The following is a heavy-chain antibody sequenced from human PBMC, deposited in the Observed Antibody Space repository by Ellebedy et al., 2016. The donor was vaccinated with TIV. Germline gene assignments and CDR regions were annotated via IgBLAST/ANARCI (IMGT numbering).Heavy chain of an antibody. CDR3: AKAYGDSANWYFDL. J-gene: IGHJ2*01. D-gene: IGHD4-17*01. CDR1: GLTFRSYA. CDR2: ISGRGGNT. Sequence: GGSLRLXCAASGLTFRSYAMAWVRQAPGKGLECVSVISGRGGNTYYADSVKGRFTISRDNSKNTVYLQMNNLRAEDTAVHYCAKAYGDSANWYFDLWGRGTLITVSS. V-gene: IGHV3-23*01.